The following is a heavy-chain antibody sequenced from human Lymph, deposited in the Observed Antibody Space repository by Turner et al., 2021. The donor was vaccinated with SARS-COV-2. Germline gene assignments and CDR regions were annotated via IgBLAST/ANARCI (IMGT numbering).Heavy chain of an antibody. CDR2: ISYDGSNK. J-gene: IGHJ4*02. CDR1: GFTFNTYP. V-gene: IGHV3-30-3*01. Sequence: QVQLVESGGGVVQPGRSLRLYCAASGFTFNTYPMHWVRHAPGKGLEWVAVISYDGSNKYYADSVKGRFTISRDNSKNTLYLQMNSLRAEDTAVYYCARDSSGSGTLDYWGQGTLVTVSS. CDR3: ARDSSGSGTLDY. D-gene: IGHD3-10*01.